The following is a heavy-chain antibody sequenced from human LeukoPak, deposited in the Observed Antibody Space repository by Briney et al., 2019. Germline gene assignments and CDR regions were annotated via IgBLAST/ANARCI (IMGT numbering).Heavy chain of an antibody. Sequence: GGSLRLSCAASGVSFSSYAMSWVRQAPGKGLEWVSTIGGSGATTYYADSVKGRFTISRDNSKNTLYLQMNSLRAEDTALYYRANHRTVTEPFDYWGQGTLVTVSS. V-gene: IGHV3-23*01. CDR1: GVSFSSYA. CDR3: ANHRTVTEPFDY. J-gene: IGHJ4*02. D-gene: IGHD4-17*01. CDR2: IGGSGATT.